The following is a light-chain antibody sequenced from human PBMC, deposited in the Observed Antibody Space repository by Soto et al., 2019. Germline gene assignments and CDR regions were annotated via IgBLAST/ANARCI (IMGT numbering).Light chain of an antibody. J-gene: IGKJ2*01. CDR2: HAS. CDR3: QQYDDLPMYT. V-gene: IGKV1-33*01. Sequence: DVQMTQSPSSLSASVGDRVTITCQASQDIGNNLNWYQQRPGKAPNLLIYHASNLETGVPSRFSGSGSGTDFSFPISSLQPEDIATYYCQQYDDLPMYTFGQGTKLEIK. CDR1: QDIGNN.